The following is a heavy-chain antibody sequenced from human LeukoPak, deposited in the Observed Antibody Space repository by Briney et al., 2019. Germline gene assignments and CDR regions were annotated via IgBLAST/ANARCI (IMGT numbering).Heavy chain of an antibody. Sequence: GESLKISCKTSGYNFNIYWIGWVRQMPGKGLEWMGIIYPGDSDTRYSPSFQGQVTISADKSISTAYLQWSSLKASDTAMYYCARLGFGATVTTEPFDYWGQGTLVTVSS. J-gene: IGHJ4*02. CDR1: GYNFNIYW. V-gene: IGHV5-51*01. CDR2: IYPGDSDT. CDR3: ARLGFGATVTTEPFDY. D-gene: IGHD4-17*01.